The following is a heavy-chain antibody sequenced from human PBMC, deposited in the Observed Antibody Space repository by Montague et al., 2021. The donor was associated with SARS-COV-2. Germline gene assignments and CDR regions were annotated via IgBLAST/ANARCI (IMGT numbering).Heavy chain of an antibody. V-gene: IGHV4-39*01. CDR2: IYPGGKM. D-gene: IGHD3-10*01. CDR1: IRSSTYY. Sequence: SDPLSLPCPVSIRSSTYYWAWIRQPQGKGLEWIGSIYPGGKMFYNSSLKSRVTMSINTSENQFSLNLNSVTAADTAVYYCARHSGGSEVSGLDYWGQGTLVTVSS. CDR3: ARHSGGSEVSGLDY. J-gene: IGHJ4*02.